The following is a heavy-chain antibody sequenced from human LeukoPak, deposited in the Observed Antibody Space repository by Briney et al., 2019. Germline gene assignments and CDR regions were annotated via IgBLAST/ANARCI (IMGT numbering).Heavy chain of an antibody. CDR2: IYSSGST. D-gene: IGHD6-6*01. CDR3: AKMSSSDQFDY. CDR1: GFTVSSNY. V-gene: IGHV3-66*02. Sequence: GGSLRLSCAASGFTVSSNYMSWVRQAPGKGLVWVSVIYSSGSTYYTDSVKGRFTISRDNSKNTLYLQMNSLRAEDTAVYYCAKMSSSDQFDYWGQGTLVTVSS. J-gene: IGHJ4*02.